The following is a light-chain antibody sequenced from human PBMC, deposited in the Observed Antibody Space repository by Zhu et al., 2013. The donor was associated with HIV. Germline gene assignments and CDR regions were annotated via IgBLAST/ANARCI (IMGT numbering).Light chain of an antibody. CDR2: GAS. CDR3: QQYHNWPPLT. V-gene: IGKV3-15*01. Sequence: EIVLTQSPGTLSLSPGERATLSCRASQSISINLAWYQHKPGQPPSLLIYGASTRATGVPGRFSGSGSGTEFTLTISSLQSEDFAVYYCQQYHNWPPLTFGGGTTVES. CDR1: QSISIN. J-gene: IGKJ4*01.